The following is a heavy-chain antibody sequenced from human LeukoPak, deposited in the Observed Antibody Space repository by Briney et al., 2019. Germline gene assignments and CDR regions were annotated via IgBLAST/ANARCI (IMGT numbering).Heavy chain of an antibody. CDR3: ARDLRYCSGGSCYAAFDP. D-gene: IGHD2-15*01. J-gene: IGHJ5*02. V-gene: IGHV3-48*04. CDR1: GFTFSSYS. Sequence: PGGSLRLSCAASGFTFSSYSMNWIRQAPGKGLEWVSYISSSGSTIYYADSVKGRFTISRDNAKNSLYLQMNSLRAEDTAVYYCARDLRYCSGGSCYAAFDPWGQGTLVTVSS. CDR2: ISSSGSTI.